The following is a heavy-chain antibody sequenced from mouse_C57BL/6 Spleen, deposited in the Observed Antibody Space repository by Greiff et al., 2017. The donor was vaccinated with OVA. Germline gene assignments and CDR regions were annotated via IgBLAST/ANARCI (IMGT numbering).Heavy chain of an antibody. CDR1: GYAFSSYW. J-gene: IGHJ4*01. CDR3: GIYYEYENAMDY. Sequence: QVQLQQSGAEPVKPGASVKISCKASGYAFSSYWMNWVKQRPGKGLEWIGQLYPGDGDTNYNGKLKGRATLTADKSTSTAYMQLSSLTAEDSAVYFCGIYYEYENAMDYWGQGTSVTVSS. V-gene: IGHV1-80*01. CDR2: LYPGDGDT. D-gene: IGHD2-4*01.